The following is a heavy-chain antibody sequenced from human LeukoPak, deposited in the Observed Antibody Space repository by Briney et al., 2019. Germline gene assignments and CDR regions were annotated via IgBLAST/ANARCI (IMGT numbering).Heavy chain of an antibody. J-gene: IGHJ4*02. V-gene: IGHV3-33*01. CDR2: AYADGDRK. D-gene: IGHD1-14*01. Sequence: GGSLRLSCAASGLTFSIYGMHWVRQAPGKGLEWVAVAYADGDRKYYADSVEGRFIISRDNARQTLDIQMNSLRVEDTALYYCATQQGGNPAYWGQGTLVTVSS. CDR3: ATQQGGNPAY. CDR1: GLTFSIYG.